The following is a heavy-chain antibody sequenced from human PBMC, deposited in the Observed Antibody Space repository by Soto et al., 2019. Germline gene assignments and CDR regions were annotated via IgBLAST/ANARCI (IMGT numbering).Heavy chain of an antibody. V-gene: IGHV3-7*01. Sequence: EVQLVESGGGLVQPGGSLRLSCAASGFTFSSYWMSWVRQAPGKGLEWVANIKQDGSEKYYVDSVKGRFTISRDNAKNSLYLQMNSLRAEDTAVYYCARDLHYYDSSGTTNWFDPWGQGTLVTVSS. D-gene: IGHD3-22*01. J-gene: IGHJ5*02. CDR2: IKQDGSEK. CDR1: GFTFSSYW. CDR3: ARDLHYYDSSGTTNWFDP.